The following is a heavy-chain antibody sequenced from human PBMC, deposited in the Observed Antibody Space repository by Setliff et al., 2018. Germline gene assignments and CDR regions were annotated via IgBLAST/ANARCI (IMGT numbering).Heavy chain of an antibody. D-gene: IGHD1-1*01. J-gene: IGHJ1*01. Sequence: LRLSCAASGFTFSTYNMNWVRQAPGKGLEWVSYISFSSSTIYYADSVKGRFTISRDNAKNSLYLQMNSLRAEDTAVYYCARDHGELGQERRTHFFRHWGQGTLVTSPQ. V-gene: IGHV3-48*01. CDR2: ISFSSSTI. CDR1: GFTFSTYN. CDR3: ARDHGELGQERRTHFFRH.